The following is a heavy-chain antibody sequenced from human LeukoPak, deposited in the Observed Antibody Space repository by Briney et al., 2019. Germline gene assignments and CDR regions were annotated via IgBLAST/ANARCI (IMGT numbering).Heavy chain of an antibody. V-gene: IGHV1-2*06. CDR3: ARAYYYDSSGYYEDFDY. D-gene: IGHD3-22*01. Sequence: ASVKVSCKXSGYTFTGYYMHWVRQAPGQGLEWMGRINPNSGGTNYAQKFQGRVTMTRDTSISTAYMELSRLRSDDTAVYYCARAYYYDSSGYYEDFDYWGQGTLVTVSS. J-gene: IGHJ4*02. CDR2: INPNSGGT. CDR1: GYTFTGYY.